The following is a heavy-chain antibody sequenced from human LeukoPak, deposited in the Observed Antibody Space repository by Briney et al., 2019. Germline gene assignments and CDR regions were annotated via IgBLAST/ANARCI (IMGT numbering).Heavy chain of an antibody. CDR2: IKQDGSEK. J-gene: IGHJ4*02. V-gene: IGHV3-7*01. Sequence: GGSLRLSCTASKFTISNYWMSWVRQAPGKGLEWVANIKQDGSEKYYVDSVKGRFTISRDNAKNSLYLQMNSLRAEDTAVYYCARADYDYVRGSYRQYYFDYWGQGTLVTVSS. D-gene: IGHD3-16*02. CDR3: ARADYDYVRGSYRQYYFDY. CDR1: KFTISNYW.